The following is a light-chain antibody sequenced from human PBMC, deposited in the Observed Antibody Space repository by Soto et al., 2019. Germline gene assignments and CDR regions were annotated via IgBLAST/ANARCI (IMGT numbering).Light chain of an antibody. V-gene: IGLV2-23*02. CDR3: CSYAGSSLVV. Sequence: QSVLTQPASVSGSPGQSITISCTGTSSDVGNYNLVSWYQQHPGKAPKFMIYEVNKRPSGVSNRFSGSKSGNTASLTISGLQAEDEADYYCCSYAGSSLVVFGGGTQLTVL. CDR2: EVN. CDR1: SSDVGNYNL. J-gene: IGLJ2*01.